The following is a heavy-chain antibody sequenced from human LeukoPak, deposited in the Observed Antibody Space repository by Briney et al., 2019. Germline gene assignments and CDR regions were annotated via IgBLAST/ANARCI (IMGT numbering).Heavy chain of an antibody. CDR3: ARDLHPIWGIDY. Sequence: ASVKVSCKASGYIFADYYMHWVRQAPGQGFEWMGWINPNSGGANYAQKFQGRVTMTRDTSISTGYMELSRLRSDDTAVYYCARDLHPIWGIDYWGQGTLVTVSS. CDR2: INPNSGGA. V-gene: IGHV1-2*02. J-gene: IGHJ4*02. D-gene: IGHD7-27*01. CDR1: GYIFADYY.